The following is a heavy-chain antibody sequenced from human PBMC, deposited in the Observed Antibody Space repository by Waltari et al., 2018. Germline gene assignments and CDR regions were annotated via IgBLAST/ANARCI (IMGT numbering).Heavy chain of an antibody. V-gene: IGHV4-59*11. CDR3: ARRGWFGELSGSGAFDI. CDR1: GGSISSHY. D-gene: IGHD3-10*01. Sequence: QVQLQESGPGLVKPSATLSLTCTVSGGSISSHYWSWIRQPPGKGLEWIGYIYYSGSTNYNPSLKSRVTISVDTSKNQFSLKLSSVTAADTAVYYCARRGWFGELSGSGAFDIWGQGTMVTVSS. J-gene: IGHJ3*02. CDR2: IYYSGST.